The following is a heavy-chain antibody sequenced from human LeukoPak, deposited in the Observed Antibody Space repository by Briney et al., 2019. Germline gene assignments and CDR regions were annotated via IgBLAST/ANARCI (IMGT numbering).Heavy chain of an antibody. CDR1: GYTFSGYY. V-gene: IGHV1-2*02. Sequence: GASVKVSCKASGYTFSGYYLHWVRQAPGQGLEWMGWINPNSGGTNSAQKFQGRVTMTRDTSIITAYTELSRLRSDDTAVYFCARGYYDSSDYEYFQHWGQGTLVTVSS. CDR3: ARGYYDSSDYEYFQH. J-gene: IGHJ1*01. D-gene: IGHD3-22*01. CDR2: INPNSGGT.